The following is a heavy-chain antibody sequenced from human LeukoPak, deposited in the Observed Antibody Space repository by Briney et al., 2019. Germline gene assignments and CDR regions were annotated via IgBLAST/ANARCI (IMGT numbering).Heavy chain of an antibody. D-gene: IGHD2-15*01. CDR2: ISGSGGST. V-gene: IGHV3-23*01. J-gene: IGHJ6*04. Sequence: GGSLRLSCAASGFTFSSYAMSWVRQAPGKGLEWVSAISGSGGSTYYADSVKGRFTISRDNSKNTLYLQMNSLRAEDTAVYYCAKVAYCSGGSCYPASYYYYCIDVCVKGSPFPVSS. CDR1: GFTFSSYA. CDR3: AKVAYCSGGSCYPASYYYYCIDV.